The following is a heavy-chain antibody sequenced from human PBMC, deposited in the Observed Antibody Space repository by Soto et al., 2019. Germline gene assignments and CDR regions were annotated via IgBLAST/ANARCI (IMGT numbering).Heavy chain of an antibody. CDR2: IKQGGNEK. J-gene: IGHJ6*02. CDR1: GFSFSTYL. D-gene: IGHD3-16*01. Sequence: GSLRLSCAASGFSFSTYLMSWVRQAPGKGLEWVANIKQGGNEKFYVDSVKGRFTISRDNDKKSLYLQMDSLRVEDTAVYYCVGALTYEVPYYYYGMDVWGQGTTVTVSS. CDR3: VGALTYEVPYYYYGMDV. V-gene: IGHV3-7*01.